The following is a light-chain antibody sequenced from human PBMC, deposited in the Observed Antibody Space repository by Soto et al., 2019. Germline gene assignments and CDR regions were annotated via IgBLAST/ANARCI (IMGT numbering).Light chain of an antibody. CDR1: SNDIGGYNY. J-gene: IGLJ2*01. CDR3: RSYSRRFTVL. Sequence: QSVLTQPASVSGSPGQSITISCTGTSNDIGGYNYVSWYQQHPGKAPKLIIYEVNSRPSGVSNRFSGSKSGNTASLTISGLQAEDEADYFCRSYSRRFTVLFGGGTKLTVL. CDR2: EVN. V-gene: IGLV2-14*01.